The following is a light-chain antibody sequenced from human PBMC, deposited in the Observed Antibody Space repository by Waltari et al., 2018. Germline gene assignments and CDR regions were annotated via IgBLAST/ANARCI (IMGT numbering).Light chain of an antibody. CDR2: EVI. V-gene: IGLV2-23*02. Sequence: QSALTQPASVSGTPGQSITISSTGTTSDVGTSALVSWYPQHPGKAPKLRICEVIKRPSGVSSRFSGSKSGNTASLTISGLQAEDEADYYCCSYAGLGTYVFGSGTKVTVL. CDR3: CSYAGLGTYV. J-gene: IGLJ1*01. CDR1: TSDVGTSAL.